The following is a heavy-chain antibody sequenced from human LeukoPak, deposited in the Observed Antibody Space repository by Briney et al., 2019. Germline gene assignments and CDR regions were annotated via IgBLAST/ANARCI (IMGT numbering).Heavy chain of an antibody. Sequence: PSETLSLTCTVSGGSISSYYWSWIRQPPGKGLEWIGYIYYSGSTNYNPSLKSRVTISVDTSKNQFSLKLSSVTAADTAVYYCARWYGSGSYSIDYWGQGTLVTVSS. J-gene: IGHJ4*02. V-gene: IGHV4-59*01. CDR1: GGSISSYY. CDR2: IYYSGST. D-gene: IGHD3-10*01. CDR3: ARWYGSGSYSIDY.